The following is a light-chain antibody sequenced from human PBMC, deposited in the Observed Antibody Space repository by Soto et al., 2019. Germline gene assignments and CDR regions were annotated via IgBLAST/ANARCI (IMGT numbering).Light chain of an antibody. V-gene: IGKV3-20*01. Sequence: EAALTQSPGTLSLSPGERATLSCRASQSLTKRYLSWYQQKPGQAPRLLIYGASIRATGVSDRFSGSGSGTDFTLTISRLEPDDSAVYYCQQYGSSTLTFGGGTKVEIK. J-gene: IGKJ4*01. CDR3: QQYGSSTLT. CDR2: GAS. CDR1: QSLTKRY.